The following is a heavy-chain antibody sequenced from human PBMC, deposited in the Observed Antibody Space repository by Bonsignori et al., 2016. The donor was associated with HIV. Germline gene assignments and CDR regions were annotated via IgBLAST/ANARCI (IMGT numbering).Heavy chain of an antibody. V-gene: IGHV4-34*01. CDR2: INHSGYT. Sequence: WIRQPPGKGLEWIGEINHSGYTNYNPSLKSRVSISVDTSKNQFSLKLSSVTAADTAVYYCARGRVTMLVVDWGQGTLVTVSS. D-gene: IGHD3-22*01. CDR3: ARGRVTMLVVD. J-gene: IGHJ4*02.